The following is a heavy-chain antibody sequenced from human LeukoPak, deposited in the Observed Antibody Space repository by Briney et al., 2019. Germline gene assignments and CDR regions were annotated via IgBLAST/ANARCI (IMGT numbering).Heavy chain of an antibody. V-gene: IGHV1-2*04. CDR1: GYTFTGYY. CDR2: INPNSGGT. Sequence: ASVNVSCKASGYTFTGYYMHWVRQAPGQGLEWMGWINPNSGGTNYAQKFQGWVTMTRDTSISTAYMELSRLRSDDTAVYYCARDYYGSGSYYRWFDPWGQGTLVTVSS. D-gene: IGHD3-10*01. CDR3: ARDYYGSGSYYRWFDP. J-gene: IGHJ5*02.